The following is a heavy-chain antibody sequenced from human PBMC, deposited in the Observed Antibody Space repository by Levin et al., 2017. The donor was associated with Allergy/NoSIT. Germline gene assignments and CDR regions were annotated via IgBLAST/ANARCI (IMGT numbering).Heavy chain of an antibody. Sequence: LSLTCAASGFTFSDYAMSWVRQAPGKGLEWVSSITSSGYITYLADSLKGRFTISRDNSRYTLFLEMSSLRDDDTAVYYCAKDLDYYDGSGYDSWGQGTLVTVSS. CDR3: AKDLDYYDGSGYDS. V-gene: IGHV3-23*01. D-gene: IGHD3-22*01. J-gene: IGHJ4*02. CDR1: GFTFSDYA. CDR2: ITSSGYIT.